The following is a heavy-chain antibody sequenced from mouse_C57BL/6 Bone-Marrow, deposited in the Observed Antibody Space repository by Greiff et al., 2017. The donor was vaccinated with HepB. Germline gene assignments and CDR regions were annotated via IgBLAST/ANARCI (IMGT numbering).Heavy chain of an antibody. Sequence: DVQLQESGPVLVKPGASVKMSCKASGYTFTDYYMNWVKQSHGKSLEWIGVINPYNGGTSYNQKFKGKATLTVDKSSSTAYMELNSLTSEDSAVYYCARSNYGSSDYYAMDYWGQGTSVTVSS. CDR2: INPYNGGT. D-gene: IGHD1-1*01. V-gene: IGHV1-19*01. CDR3: ARSNYGSSDYYAMDY. CDR1: GYTFTDYY. J-gene: IGHJ4*01.